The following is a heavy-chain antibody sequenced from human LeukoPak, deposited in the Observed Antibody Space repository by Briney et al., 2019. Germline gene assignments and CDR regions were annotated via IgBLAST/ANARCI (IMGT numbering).Heavy chain of an antibody. D-gene: IGHD3-9*01. CDR1: GFTFSSYW. CDR2: IKQDGSEK. Sequence: PGGSLRLSCAASGFTFSSYWMSWVRQAPWKGLEWVAYIKQDGSEKYYVDSVKGRFTISRDNAKNSLYLQMNSLRAEDTAVYYCARDILTGYYRWRYFDLWGRGTLVTVS. J-gene: IGHJ2*01. CDR3: ARDILTGYYRWRYFDL. V-gene: IGHV3-7*01.